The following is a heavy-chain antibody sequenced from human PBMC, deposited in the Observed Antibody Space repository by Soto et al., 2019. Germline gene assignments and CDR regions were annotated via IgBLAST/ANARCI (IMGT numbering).Heavy chain of an antibody. D-gene: IGHD7-27*01. CDR2: INPNSGGT. J-gene: IGHJ5*02. CDR3: ARHRGGGALGWFDP. V-gene: IGHV1-2*02. Sequence: VASVKVSCKASGYTFTGYYMHWVRQAPGQGLEWMGWINPNSGGTNYAQKFQGRVTMTRDTSISTAYMELSSLKASDTAMYYCARHRGGGALGWFDPWGQGTLVTVSS. CDR1: GYTFTGYY.